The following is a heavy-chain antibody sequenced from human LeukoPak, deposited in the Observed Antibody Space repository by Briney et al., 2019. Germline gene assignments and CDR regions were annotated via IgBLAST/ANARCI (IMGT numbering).Heavy chain of an antibody. CDR1: GGSISSYY. V-gene: IGHV4-4*07. D-gene: IGHD3-10*01. J-gene: IGHJ4*02. Sequence: SETLSLTCTVSGGSISSYYWSWIRQPAGKGLEWIGRIYTSGRTNYNPSLKSRVPMSVDTSKNQSSLKLSSVTAADTAVYYCARRGALWFFRWGQGTLVTVSS. CDR2: IYTSGRT. CDR3: ARRGALWFFR.